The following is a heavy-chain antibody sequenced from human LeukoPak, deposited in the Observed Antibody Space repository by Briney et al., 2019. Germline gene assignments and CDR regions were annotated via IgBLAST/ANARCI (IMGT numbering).Heavy chain of an antibody. J-gene: IGHJ3*01. V-gene: IGHV5-51*01. CDR1: GYRFNAYW. Sequence: GESLQISGKGSGYRFNAYWIAGVRQMPGKGLEGMGIIYPDDSDTRYSPSFQGQVTISADKSVRTAYLQWSSLKASDTAMYYCARPNITSYYDSRGYDAFAVWGQGTMVTVSS. CDR2: IYPDDSDT. CDR3: ARPNITSYYDSRGYDAFAV. D-gene: IGHD3-22*01.